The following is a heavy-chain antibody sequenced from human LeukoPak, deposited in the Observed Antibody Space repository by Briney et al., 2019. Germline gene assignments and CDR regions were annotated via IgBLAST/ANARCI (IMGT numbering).Heavy chain of an antibody. CDR3: AKDPGSVAVAPPGD. J-gene: IGHJ4*02. D-gene: IGHD6-19*01. V-gene: IGHV3-48*01. CDR1: GFTFSSYS. CDR2: ISSSSSTI. Sequence: GGSLRLSCAASGFTFSSYSMNWVRQAPGKGLEWVSYISSSSSTIYYADSVKGRFTISRDNSKNTLYLQMNSLRAEDTAVYYCAKDPGSVAVAPPGDWGQGTLVTVSS.